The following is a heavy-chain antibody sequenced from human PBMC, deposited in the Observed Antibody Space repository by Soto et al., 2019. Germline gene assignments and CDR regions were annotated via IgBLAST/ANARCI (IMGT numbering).Heavy chain of an antibody. CDR1: GFTFSSYS. V-gene: IGHV3-21*01. CDR2: ISSRSSYI. J-gene: IGHJ3*02. CDR3: ASWPDAFDI. Sequence: EVQLVESGGGLVKPGGSLRLSCAASGFTFSSYSMNWVRQAPGKGLEWVSSISSRSSYIYYADSVKGRFTISRDNAKNSLYLQMNSLRAEDTAVYYCASWPDAFDIWGQGTMVTVS.